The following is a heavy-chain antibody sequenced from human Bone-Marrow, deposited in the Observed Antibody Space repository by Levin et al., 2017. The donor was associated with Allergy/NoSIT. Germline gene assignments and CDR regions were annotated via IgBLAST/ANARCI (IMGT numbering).Heavy chain of an antibody. CDR2: IIPIFGTA. J-gene: IGHJ5*02. CDR1: GGTFSSYA. D-gene: IGHD4-17*01. CDR3: ARDTGITVTTYLGFDP. Sequence: ASVKVSCKASGGTFSSYAISWVRQAPGQGLEWMGGIIPIFGTANYAQKFQGRVTITADESTSTAYMELSSLRSEDTAVYYCARDTGITVTTYLGFDPWGQGTLVTVSS. V-gene: IGHV1-69*13.